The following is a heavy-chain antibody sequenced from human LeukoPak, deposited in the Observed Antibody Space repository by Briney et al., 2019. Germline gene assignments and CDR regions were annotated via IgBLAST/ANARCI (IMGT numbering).Heavy chain of an antibody. J-gene: IGHJ4*02. CDR3: ARGEILEWLLTTPDY. D-gene: IGHD3-3*01. V-gene: IGHV5-51*01. CDR2: IYPGDSDT. CDR1: GYSFTSYW. Sequence: RGESLKISCKGSGYSFTSYWIGWVRQMPGKGLEWMGIIYPGDSDTRYSPSFQGQVTISADKSISTAYLQWSSLKASDTAMYYCARGEILEWLLTTPDYWGQGTLVTVSS.